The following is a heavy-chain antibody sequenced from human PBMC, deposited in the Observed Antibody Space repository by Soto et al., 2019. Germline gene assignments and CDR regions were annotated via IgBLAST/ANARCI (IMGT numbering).Heavy chain of an antibody. CDR2: ISHSGTT. Sequence: QVQLQESGPGLVMPSGTLSLTCAVSGASIISSDWWNWVRQPPGKGLEWIGEISHSGTTIYNPSLEGRVTISVDVSKNHFSLNLTSVTAADTAVYFCARDFKAPNDAWAFDNWGQGTLVTVSS. J-gene: IGHJ4*02. CDR1: GASIISSDW. V-gene: IGHV4-4*02. CDR3: ARDFKAPNDAWAFDN. D-gene: IGHD3-16*01.